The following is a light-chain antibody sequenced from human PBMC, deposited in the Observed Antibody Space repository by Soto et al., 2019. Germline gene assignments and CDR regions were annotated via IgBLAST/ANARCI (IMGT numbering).Light chain of an antibody. J-gene: IGKJ5*01. CDR3: QEYGSSPIT. CDR2: GAS. V-gene: IGKV3-20*01. CDR1: QSVSSR. Sequence: EIALTQSPRTLSLSPGERGTLSCRASQSVSSRLAWYQQKPGQAPRLLISGASSRATGIPDRFSGSGSGTDSTLTISRLEPEDFALYYCQEYGSSPITFGQGTRREIK.